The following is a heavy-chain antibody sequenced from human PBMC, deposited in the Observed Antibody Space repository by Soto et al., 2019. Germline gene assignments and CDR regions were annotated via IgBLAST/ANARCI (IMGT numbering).Heavy chain of an antibody. CDR3: ARGGLRYFDWLSTD. Sequence: SETLSLTCTVSGGSISSYYWSWIRQPPGKGLEWIGYTYYSGSTNYNPSLKSRVTISVDTSKNQFSLKLSSVTAADTAVYYCARGGLRYFDWLSTDWGQGTLVTVSS. V-gene: IGHV4-59*01. D-gene: IGHD3-9*01. CDR1: GGSISSYY. J-gene: IGHJ4*02. CDR2: TYYSGST.